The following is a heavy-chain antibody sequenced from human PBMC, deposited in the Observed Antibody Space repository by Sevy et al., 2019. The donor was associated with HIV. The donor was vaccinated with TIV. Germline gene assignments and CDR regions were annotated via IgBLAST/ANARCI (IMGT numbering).Heavy chain of an antibody. CDR3: AKESAYYDSSGYYTDGGYLDY. V-gene: IGHV3-23*01. Sequence: GGSLRLSCAASGFTFSSYAMSWVRQAPGKGLEWVSAISGSGGSTYYADSVKGRFTISRDNSKNTLYLQMNSLRAEDTAVYYCAKESAYYDSSGYYTDGGYLDYWGQGTLVTVSS. D-gene: IGHD3-22*01. J-gene: IGHJ4*02. CDR1: GFTFSSYA. CDR2: ISGSGGST.